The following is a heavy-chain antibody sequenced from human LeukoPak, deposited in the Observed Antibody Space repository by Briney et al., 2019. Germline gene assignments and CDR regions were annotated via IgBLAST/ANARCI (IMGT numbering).Heavy chain of an antibody. CDR1: GYTFTGYY. CDR3: ARASMVRGSYFDY. J-gene: IGHJ4*02. D-gene: IGHD3-10*01. CDR2: INPNSGGT. Sequence: ASVKVSCKASGYTFTGYYIHWVRQAPGQGLEWMGWINPNSGGTNYAQKFQGRVTMTRDTSISTAYMELSRLRSDDTAVYYCARASMVRGSYFDYWGQGTLVTVSS. V-gene: IGHV1-2*02.